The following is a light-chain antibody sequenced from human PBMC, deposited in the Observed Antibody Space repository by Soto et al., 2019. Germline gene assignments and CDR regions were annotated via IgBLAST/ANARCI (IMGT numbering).Light chain of an antibody. Sequence: EIVMTQNPATLSVSPGEGDTLSCRASQSVGSNLAWYQQRPGQAPRLLIYGASTRATGTPARFSGSGSGTRFTLSISSLQSEDFVVYYCQQYNTWPITVGQGTRLEIK. CDR2: GAS. V-gene: IGKV3D-15*01. CDR3: QQYNTWPIT. J-gene: IGKJ5*01. CDR1: QSVGSN.